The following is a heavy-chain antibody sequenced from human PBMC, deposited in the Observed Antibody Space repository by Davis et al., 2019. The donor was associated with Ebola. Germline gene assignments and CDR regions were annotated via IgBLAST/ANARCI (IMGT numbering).Heavy chain of an antibody. CDR3: ARDGLQVCRGCPGGSFDP. Sequence: SSVTVSCKASVGTFSRDAITWARQAPEQALVWMGGIIPILGGADYAQKFQDRVTITADESTTTVYMEIHSLTSEDTAVYYCARDGLQVCRGCPGGSFDPWGQGTLVTVSA. CDR2: IIPILGGA. V-gene: IGHV1-69*10. CDR1: VGTFSRDA. D-gene: IGHD1-26*01. J-gene: IGHJ5*02.